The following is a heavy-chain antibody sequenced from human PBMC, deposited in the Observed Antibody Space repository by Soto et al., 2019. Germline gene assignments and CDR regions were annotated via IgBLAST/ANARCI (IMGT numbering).Heavy chain of an antibody. CDR3: AKDRSDDRTPFDY. V-gene: IGHV3-23*01. CDR2: ISGSGGST. Sequence: GGSLRLSCAASGFTFSSYAMSWVRQAPGKGLEWVSAISGSGGSTYYADSVKGRFTISRDNSKNTLYLQMNSLRAEGTAVYYCAKDRSDDRTPFDYWGQGTLVTVSS. D-gene: IGHD1-1*01. CDR1: GFTFSSYA. J-gene: IGHJ4*02.